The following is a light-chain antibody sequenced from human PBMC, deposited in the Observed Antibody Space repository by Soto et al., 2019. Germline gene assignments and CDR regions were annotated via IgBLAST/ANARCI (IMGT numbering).Light chain of an antibody. CDR1: QSIRSNS. CDR3: QQYTSPLT. Sequence: EIVLTQSPGTLSLSPGERATLSCRASQSIRSNSLAWYQQRPGQAPRLLIYAASSRATGIPDRFSGSGSGTDFTLTISRLEPEGSAVYYCQQYTSPLTFGGGTKVEI. CDR2: AAS. V-gene: IGKV3-20*01. J-gene: IGKJ4*01.